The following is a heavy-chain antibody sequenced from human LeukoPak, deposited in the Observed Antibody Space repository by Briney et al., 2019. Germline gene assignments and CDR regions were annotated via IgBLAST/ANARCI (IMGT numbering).Heavy chain of an antibody. V-gene: IGHV3-53*05. CDR3: AKDSYSSGSFDY. CDR2: IYSGGST. Sequence: PGGSLRLSCAASGFTVSSNYMSWVRQAPGKGLEWVSVIYSGGSTYYADSVKGRFTTPRDISKNTLYLQMNSLRAEDTALYYCAKDSYSSGSFDYWGQGTLVTVSS. CDR1: GFTVSSNY. D-gene: IGHD6-19*01. J-gene: IGHJ4*02.